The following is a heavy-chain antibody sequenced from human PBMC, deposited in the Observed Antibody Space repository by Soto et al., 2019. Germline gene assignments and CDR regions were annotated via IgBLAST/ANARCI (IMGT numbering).Heavy chain of an antibody. V-gene: IGHV1-18*04. J-gene: IGHJ6*02. CDR1: GYTFTSYG. Sequence: GASVKVSCKASGYTFTSYGISWVRQAPGQGLEWMGWISAYNGNTNYAQKLQGRVTMTTDTSTSTAYMELRSLRSDDTAVYYCARGKRYCSSTSCYTTAYYYYGMDVWGQGNTVTVSS. CDR3: ARGKRYCSSTSCYTTAYYYYGMDV. CDR2: ISAYNGNT. D-gene: IGHD2-2*02.